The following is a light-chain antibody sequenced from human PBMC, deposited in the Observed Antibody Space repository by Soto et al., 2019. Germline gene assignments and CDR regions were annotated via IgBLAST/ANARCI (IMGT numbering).Light chain of an antibody. CDR1: RSNIGAGSD. CDR3: QSYDSSLKNSV. CDR2: ANT. J-gene: IGLJ3*02. V-gene: IGLV1-40*01. Sequence: QSVLTQSPPVSGAPGQRVTISCTRSRSNIGAGSDVHWYQQFPGTAPKLLIYANTNRPSGVPDRFSGSKSGTSASLAITGLQPEDEADYYCQSYDSSLKNSVFGGGTKVTVL.